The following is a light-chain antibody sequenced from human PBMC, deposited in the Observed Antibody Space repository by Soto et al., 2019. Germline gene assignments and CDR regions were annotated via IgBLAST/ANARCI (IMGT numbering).Light chain of an antibody. CDR3: QQYSDLPMT. V-gene: IGKV3-15*01. CDR2: GAS. CDR1: QNVGNN. Sequence: EIVMTQSPATLSVSPGERATLSCRASQNVGNNLVWYQQKPGQAPRLLIYGASTRAAGIPDRFSGSASGTDFTLTISRLEPEDFAVYFCQQYSDLPMTFGQGTRLEI. J-gene: IGKJ5*01.